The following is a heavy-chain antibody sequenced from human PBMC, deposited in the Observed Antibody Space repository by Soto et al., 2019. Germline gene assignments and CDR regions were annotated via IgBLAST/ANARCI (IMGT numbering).Heavy chain of an antibody. CDR1: GGSIRGYY. V-gene: IGHV4-59*01. Sequence: QVQLQESGPGLVKPSETLSLTCSVSGGSIRGYYWGWIRQPPGKGLEWIGYMYYSGSPSYNPSLKSRVIMSVDKSKNQFSLELNSVTAADTAVYYCARCLSIKTVTGGEDFDYWGQGTLVTVSS. CDR3: ARCLSIKTVTGGEDFDY. CDR2: MYYSGSP. D-gene: IGHD4-17*01. J-gene: IGHJ4*02.